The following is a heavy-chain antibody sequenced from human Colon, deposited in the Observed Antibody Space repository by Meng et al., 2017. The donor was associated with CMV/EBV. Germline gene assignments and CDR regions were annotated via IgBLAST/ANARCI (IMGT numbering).Heavy chain of an antibody. J-gene: IGHJ4*01. Sequence: ASVKVSCKASGYTFNNYGISWVRQAPGQGFESLGWISAYNGHTDYAQKFQDRLTMSTDRSTTTAYMELRSLRSDDTAVYFCARVECDSRSTYWGQGTLVTVSS. CDR3: ARVECDSRSTY. CDR2: ISAYNGHT. D-gene: IGHD3-22*01. V-gene: IGHV1-18*01. CDR1: GYTFNNYG.